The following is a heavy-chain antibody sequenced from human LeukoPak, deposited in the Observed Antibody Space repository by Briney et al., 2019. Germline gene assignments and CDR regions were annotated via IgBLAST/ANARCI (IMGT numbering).Heavy chain of an antibody. V-gene: IGHV4-39*07. J-gene: IGHJ3*02. Sequence: PSETLSLTCTVSGGSVSSSGYYWGWIRQPPGKGLEWIGSIYYSGSTYYNPSLKSRVSISVDTSKNQFSLKLSSVTAADTAVYYCARELGYCSGGSCYPDAFDIWGQGTMVTVSS. CDR1: GGSVSSSGYY. CDR2: IYYSGST. CDR3: ARELGYCSGGSCYPDAFDI. D-gene: IGHD2-15*01.